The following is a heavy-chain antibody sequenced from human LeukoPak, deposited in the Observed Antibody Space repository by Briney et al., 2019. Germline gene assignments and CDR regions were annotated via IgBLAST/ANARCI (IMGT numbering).Heavy chain of an antibody. CDR1: GGTFSSYA. Sequence: SVKVSCKASGGTFSSYAISWVRQAPGQGLEWMGGINPIFGTANYAQKFQGRVTITADESTSTAYMELSSLRSEDTAVYYCARAGRQLLYTGIDYWGQGTLVTVSS. D-gene: IGHD2-2*02. J-gene: IGHJ4*02. CDR2: INPIFGTA. CDR3: ARAGRQLLYTGIDY. V-gene: IGHV1-69*01.